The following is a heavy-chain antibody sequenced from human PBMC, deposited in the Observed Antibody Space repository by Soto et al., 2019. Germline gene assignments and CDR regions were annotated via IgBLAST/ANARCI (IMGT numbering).Heavy chain of an antibody. D-gene: IGHD2-2*01. V-gene: IGHV3-7*03. CDR2: IKQDGSEK. Sequence: QAGGSLRLSCAASGFTFSSYWMSWVRQAPGKGLEWVANIKQDGSEKYYVDSVKGRFTISRDNAKNSLYLQMNSLRAEDTAVYYCARLRSSSTSRGPRYFDYWGQGTLVTVSS. CDR1: GFTFSSYW. J-gene: IGHJ4*02. CDR3: ARLRSSSTSRGPRYFDY.